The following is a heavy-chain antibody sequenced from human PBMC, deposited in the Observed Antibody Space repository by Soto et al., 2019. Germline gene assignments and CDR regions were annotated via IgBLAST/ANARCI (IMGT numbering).Heavy chain of an antibody. CDR3: SAVAGTAY. CDR1: GCNFSSYS. J-gene: IGHJ4*02. Sequence: GRSLRDSCATSGCNFSSYSMNWVRQAPGKGLEWVSSISSSSSYIYYADSVKARFTISRDNAKNSLYLQMNSLRAEDTAVYYCSAVAGTAYWGQGP. CDR2: ISSSSSYI. D-gene: IGHD6-19*01. V-gene: IGHV3-21*01.